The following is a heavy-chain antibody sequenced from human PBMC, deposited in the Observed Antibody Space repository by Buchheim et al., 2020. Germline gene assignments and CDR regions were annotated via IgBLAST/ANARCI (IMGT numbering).Heavy chain of an antibody. V-gene: IGHV3-7*01. CDR2: IKQDGSEK. CDR1: GFTFSSYW. CDR3: ASSVAARAPIDY. Sequence: EVQLVESGGGLVQPGGSLRLSCAAPGFTFSSYWMSWVRQAPGKGLEWVANIKQDGSEKYYVDSVKGRFTISRDNAKNSLYLQMNSLRAEDTAVYYCASSVAARAPIDYWGQGTL. J-gene: IGHJ4*02. D-gene: IGHD6-6*01.